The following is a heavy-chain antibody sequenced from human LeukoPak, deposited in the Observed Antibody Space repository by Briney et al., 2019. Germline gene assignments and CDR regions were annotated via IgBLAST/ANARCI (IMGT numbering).Heavy chain of an antibody. CDR2: TYYRSKWYS. D-gene: IGHD6-13*01. CDR1: GDSVSSNSAA. Sequence: SQTLSLTCALSGDSVSSNSAAWYWLRQSPSRGLEWLGRTYYRSKWYSDYAVSVKSRITINPDTSKNQFSLQLNSVTPEDTAVYYCARDQQQLNDYYYYGMDVWGQGTTVTVSS. V-gene: IGHV6-1*01. CDR3: ARDQQQLNDYYYYGMDV. J-gene: IGHJ6*02.